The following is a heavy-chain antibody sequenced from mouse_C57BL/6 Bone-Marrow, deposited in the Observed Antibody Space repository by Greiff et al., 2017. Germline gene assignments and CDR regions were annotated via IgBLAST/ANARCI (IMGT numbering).Heavy chain of an antibody. CDR1: GFTFSSYA. Sequence: EVQLVESGGGLVKPGGSLKLSCAASGFTFSSYAMSWVRQTPGQRLEWVATISDGGSYTYYPENVKGRFTISRDNAKNNLYLQMSHLKSEDTAMYYCARGGYGYPAWCAYWGQGTRVTGSA. J-gene: IGHJ3*01. V-gene: IGHV5-4*01. CDR2: ISDGGSYT. D-gene: IGHD2-2*01. CDR3: ARGGYGYPAWCAY.